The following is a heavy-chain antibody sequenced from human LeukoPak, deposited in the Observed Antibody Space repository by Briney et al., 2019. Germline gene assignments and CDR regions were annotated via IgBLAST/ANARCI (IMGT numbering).Heavy chain of an antibody. CDR3: AKQLGYCSDGSCYFPY. D-gene: IGHD2-15*01. V-gene: IGHV3-23*01. CDR2: ISNNGGYT. CDR1: GFTFSSSA. J-gene: IGHJ4*02. Sequence: QTGGSLRLSCAASGFTFSSSAMSCVRQAPGKGLEWVSAISNNGGYTYYADSVQGRFTISRDNSKSTLCLQMNSLRAEDTAVYYCAKQLGYCSDGSCYFPYWGQGTLVTVSS.